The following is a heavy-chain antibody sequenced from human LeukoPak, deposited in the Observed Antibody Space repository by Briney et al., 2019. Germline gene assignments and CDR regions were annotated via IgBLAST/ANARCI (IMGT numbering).Heavy chain of an antibody. D-gene: IGHD3-22*01. CDR3: ARASYYYNSSGYPGYYFDY. J-gene: IGHJ4*02. CDR1: GYTFTDYY. CDR2: INPDSGGT. V-gene: IGHV1-2*02. Sequence: ASVKVSCKASGYTFTDYYMHWVRQAPGQGLEWMGWINPDSGGTNYAQKFQGRVTMTRDTSISTAYMELSRLRSDDTAVYYCARASYYYNSSGYPGYYFDYWGQGTLVTVSS.